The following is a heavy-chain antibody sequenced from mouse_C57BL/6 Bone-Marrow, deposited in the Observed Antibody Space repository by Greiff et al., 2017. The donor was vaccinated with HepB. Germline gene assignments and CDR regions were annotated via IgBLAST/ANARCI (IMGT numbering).Heavy chain of an antibody. CDR3: ARSITTVVATFYYAMDY. D-gene: IGHD1-1*01. J-gene: IGHJ4*01. Sequence: EVKLQESGPGLAKPSQTLSLTCSVTGYSITSDYWNWIRKFPGNKLEYMGYISYSGSTYYNPSLKSRISITRDTSKNQYYLQLNSVTTEDTATYYCARSITTVVATFYYAMDYWGQGTSVTVSS. CDR2: ISYSGST. CDR1: GYSITSDY. V-gene: IGHV3-8*01.